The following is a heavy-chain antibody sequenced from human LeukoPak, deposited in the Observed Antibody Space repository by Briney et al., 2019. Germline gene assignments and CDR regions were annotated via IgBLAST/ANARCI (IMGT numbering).Heavy chain of an antibody. V-gene: IGHV3-23*01. CDR3: ARDLDIVVVPAAIGGDWFDP. J-gene: IGHJ5*02. D-gene: IGHD2-2*01. CDR2: ISGSGGST. CDR1: GFTFSSYA. Sequence: GGSLRLSCAASGFTFSSYAMSWVRQAPGKGLEWVSAISGSGGSTYYADSVKGRFTISRDNAKNSLYLQMNSLRAEDTAVYYCARDLDIVVVPAAIGGDWFDPWGQGTLVTVSS.